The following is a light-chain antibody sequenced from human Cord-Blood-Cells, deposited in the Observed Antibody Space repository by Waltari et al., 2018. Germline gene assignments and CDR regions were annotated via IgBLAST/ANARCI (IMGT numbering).Light chain of an antibody. J-gene: IGLJ3*02. CDR1: SSNIGSNT. CDR3: AAWDDSLNGPV. CDR2: SNN. Sequence: QSVLPQPPSASGTPGPRVTISCSGSSSNIGSNTVNWYQQLPGTAPKLLIYSNNQRPSWVPDRFSGSKSGTSASLAISGLQSEDEADYYCAAWDDSLNGPVFGGGTKLTVL. V-gene: IGLV1-44*01.